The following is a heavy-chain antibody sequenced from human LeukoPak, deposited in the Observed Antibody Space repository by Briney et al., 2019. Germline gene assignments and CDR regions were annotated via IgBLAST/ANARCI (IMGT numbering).Heavy chain of an antibody. J-gene: IGHJ4*02. CDR3: ARSDGSGSYPVNY. Sequence: PGRSLRLSCAASGFTFSSYGMHWVRQAPGKGLEWVAVIWYDGSNKYYADSVKGRFTISRDNSKNTLYLQMNSLRAEDTAVYYCARSDGSGSYPVNYWGQGTLVTVSS. V-gene: IGHV3-33*01. D-gene: IGHD3-10*01. CDR2: IWYDGSNK. CDR1: GFTFSSYG.